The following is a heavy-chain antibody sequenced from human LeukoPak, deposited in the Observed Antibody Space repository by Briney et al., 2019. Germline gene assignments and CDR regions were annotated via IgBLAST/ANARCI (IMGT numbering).Heavy chain of an antibody. CDR1: GFTFSSYG. D-gene: IGHD4-17*01. Sequence: GRSLRLSCAASGFTFSSYGMHWVRQAPGKGLEWVAVISYDGSNKYYADSVKGRFTISRDNSKNTLYLQMNSLRAEDTAVYYCAKDEYGDYDGGIDYWGQGTLVTVSS. CDR2: ISYDGSNK. J-gene: IGHJ4*02. CDR3: AKDEYGDYDGGIDY. V-gene: IGHV3-30*18.